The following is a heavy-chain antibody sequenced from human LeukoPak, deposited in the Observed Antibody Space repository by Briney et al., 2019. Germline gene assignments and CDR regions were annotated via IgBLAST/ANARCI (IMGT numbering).Heavy chain of an antibody. CDR2: ISSNGGST. CDR3: VKRSYCCSTSCSFDY. Sequence: GGSLRLSCSASGFTFSSYAMHWVRQAPGKGLEYVSAISSNGGSTYYADSVKGRFTISRDNSKNTLYLQMSSLRAEDTAVYYCVKRSYCCSTSCSFDYWGQGTLVTVSS. CDR1: GFTFSSYA. V-gene: IGHV3-64D*06. D-gene: IGHD2-2*01. J-gene: IGHJ4*02.